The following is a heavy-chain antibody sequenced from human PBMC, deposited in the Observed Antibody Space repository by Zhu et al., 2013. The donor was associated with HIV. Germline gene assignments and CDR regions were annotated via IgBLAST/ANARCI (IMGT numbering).Heavy chain of an antibody. Sequence: QVQLVQSGAEVKKPGASVKVSCKASGYTFNHYHIHWVRQAPGQGLEWMGWINPNSGGTNSVQKFQGRVTLTRDTSNRTAYMEMGGLTSDDTAVYYCARAVAATGVRFDYWGQGTLVTVSS. CDR3: ARAVAATGVRFDY. CDR1: GYTFNHYH. D-gene: IGHD6-19*01. CDR2: INPNSGGT. J-gene: IGHJ4*02. V-gene: IGHV1-2*02.